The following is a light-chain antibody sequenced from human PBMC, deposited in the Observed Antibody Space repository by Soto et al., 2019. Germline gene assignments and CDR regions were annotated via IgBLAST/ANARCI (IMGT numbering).Light chain of an antibody. CDR1: QTVSNSN. Sequence: EIVLTQSPGTLSLSPGERATLSCRASQTVSNSNLAWYHQKPGQAPRLLIYVESRRGTGITDRFSGSGSGTDFTLIISRLETEDFAVYYCQLYGASSITFGQRKRLEIQ. V-gene: IGKV3-20*01. J-gene: IGKJ5*01. CDR2: VES. CDR3: QLYGASSIT.